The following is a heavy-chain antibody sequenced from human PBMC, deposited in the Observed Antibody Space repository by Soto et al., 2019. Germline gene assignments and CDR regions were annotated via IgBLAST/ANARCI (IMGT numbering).Heavy chain of an antibody. J-gene: IGHJ3*02. CDR3: ARRSPTYIVVVPAAPRAAFDI. CDR1: GGSFSGYY. D-gene: IGHD2-2*01. Sequence: QVQLQPWGAGLLKPSETLSLTCAVYGGSFSGYYWSWIRQPPGKGLEWIGEINHSGSTNYNPSLKSRVTISVDTSKNQFSLKLSSVTAADTAVYYCARRSPTYIVVVPAAPRAAFDIWGQGTMVTVSS. V-gene: IGHV4-34*01. CDR2: INHSGST.